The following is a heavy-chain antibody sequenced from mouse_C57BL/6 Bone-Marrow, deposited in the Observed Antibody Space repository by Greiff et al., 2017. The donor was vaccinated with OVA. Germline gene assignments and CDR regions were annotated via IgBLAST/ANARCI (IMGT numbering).Heavy chain of an antibody. J-gene: IGHJ4*01. CDR3: ARVEYDYYAMDY. CDR2: SRNKANDYTT. V-gene: IGHV7-1*01. Sequence: EVMLVESGGGLVQSGRSLRLSCATSGFTFSDFYMEWVRQAPGKGLEWIAASRNKANDYTTEYSASVKGRFIVSRDTSQSILYLQMNALRAEDTAIYYCARVEYDYYAMDYWGQGTSVTVSS. CDR1: GFTFSDFY.